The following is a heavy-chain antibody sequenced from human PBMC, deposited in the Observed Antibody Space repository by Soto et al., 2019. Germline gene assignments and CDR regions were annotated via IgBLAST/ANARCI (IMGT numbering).Heavy chain of an antibody. J-gene: IGHJ5*02. D-gene: IGHD2-15*01. CDR2: IIPIFGTA. V-gene: IGHV1-69*13. Sequence: SVKVSCKASGGTFSSYAISWVRQAPGQGLEWMGGIIPIFGTANYAQKFQGRVTITADESTSTAYMELNSLRSEDTAVYYCARDCSAGSCYNNWLDPGGQGTLVTVSS. CDR1: GGTFSSYA. CDR3: ARDCSAGSCYNNWLDP.